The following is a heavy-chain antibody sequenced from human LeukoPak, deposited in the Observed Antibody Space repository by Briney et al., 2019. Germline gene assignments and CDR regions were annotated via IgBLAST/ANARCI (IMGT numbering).Heavy chain of an antibody. D-gene: IGHD3-10*01. CDR3: ARGTTMVRGVEAWYYYYYYMDV. CDR2: INPNSGGT. J-gene: IGHJ6*03. CDR1: GYTFTGYY. V-gene: IGHV1-2*02. Sequence: ASVKVSCKASGYTFTGYYMHWVRQAPGQGLEWMGWINPNSGGTNYAQKFQGRVTMTRDTSISTAYMELSRLRSDDTAVYYCARGTTMVRGVEAWYYYYYYMDVWGKGTTVTISS.